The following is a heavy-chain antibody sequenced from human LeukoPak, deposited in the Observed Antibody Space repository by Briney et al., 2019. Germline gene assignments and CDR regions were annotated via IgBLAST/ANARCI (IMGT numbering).Heavy chain of an antibody. D-gene: IGHD6-19*01. J-gene: IGHJ4*02. CDR1: GYTFTSYD. CDR2: MNPNSGNT. CDR3: AKDAYNSGWYYFDY. Sequence: ASVKVSCKASGYTFTSYDINWVRQATGQGLEWMGWMNPNSGNTGYAQKFQGRVTMTRNTSISTAYMELSSLRSEDTAVYYCAKDAYNSGWYYFDYWGQGSLVTVSS. V-gene: IGHV1-8*01.